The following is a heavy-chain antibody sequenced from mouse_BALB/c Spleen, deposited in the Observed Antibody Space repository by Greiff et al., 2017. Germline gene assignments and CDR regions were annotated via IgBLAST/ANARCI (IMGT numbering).Heavy chain of an antibody. Sequence: QVHVKQSGAELVRPGTSVKVSCKASGYAFTNYLIEWVKQRPGQGLEWIGVINPGSGGTNYNEKFKGKATLTADKSSSTAYMQLSSLTSDDSAVYVCARSTTATEYAMDYWGQGTSVTVSS. CDR3: ARSTTATEYAMDY. D-gene: IGHD1-2*01. V-gene: IGHV1-54*01. CDR2: INPGSGGT. J-gene: IGHJ4*01. CDR1: GYAFTNYL.